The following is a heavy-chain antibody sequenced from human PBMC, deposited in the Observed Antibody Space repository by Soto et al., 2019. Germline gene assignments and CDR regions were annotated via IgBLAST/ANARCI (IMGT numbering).Heavy chain of an antibody. V-gene: IGHV1-18*01. CDR1: GYTFASYG. D-gene: IGHD3-22*01. CDR2: ISTYNGNT. CDR3: ARTDSRPQDFDY. J-gene: IGHJ4*02. Sequence: QVQLVQSGAEVKKPGASVKVSCKASGYTFASYGITWVRQAPGQGLEWMGWISTYNGNTNYARKLQGRVTMTPYTSTSTAYMELRSLRSDDTAVYYCARTDSRPQDFDYWGQGTLVTVSS.